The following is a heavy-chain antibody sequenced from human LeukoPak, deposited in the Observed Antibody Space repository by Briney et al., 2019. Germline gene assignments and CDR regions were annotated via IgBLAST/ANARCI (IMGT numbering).Heavy chain of an antibody. CDR1: GFTFSSYS. V-gene: IGHV3-48*02. J-gene: IGHJ4*02. Sequence: GGSLRLSCAASGFTFSSYSMNWVRQAPGKGLEWVSYISSSSSTIYYADSVKGRFTISRDNAKNSLYLQMNSLRDEDTAVYDCARAYYGSGSSFDYWGQGTLVTVSS. D-gene: IGHD3-10*01. CDR3: ARAYYGSGSSFDY. CDR2: ISSSSSTI.